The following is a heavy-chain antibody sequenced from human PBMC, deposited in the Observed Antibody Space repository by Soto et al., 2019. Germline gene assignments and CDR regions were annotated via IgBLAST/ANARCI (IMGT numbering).Heavy chain of an antibody. J-gene: IGHJ4*02. V-gene: IGHV3-33*01. CDR2: IWYDGSNK. Sequence: GGSLRLSCAASGFTFSSYGMHWVRQAPGKGLEWVAVIWYDGSNKYYADSVKGRFTISRDNSKNTLYLQMNSLRAEDTAVYYCARAFWNDGSDHWGQGTLATVPS. CDR1: GFTFSSYG. D-gene: IGHD1-1*01. CDR3: ARAFWNDGSDH.